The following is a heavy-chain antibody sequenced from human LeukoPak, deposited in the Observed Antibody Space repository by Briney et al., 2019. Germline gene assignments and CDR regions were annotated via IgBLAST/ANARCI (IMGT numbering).Heavy chain of an antibody. CDR2: MNPNSGNT. Sequence: ASVKVSCKASGYTFTSYDINWVRQATGQGLEWMGWMNPNSGNTGYAQKFQGRVTMTRNTSISTAYMELSSLRSEDTAVYYCAGTYSSGWQTYYYGMDVWGQGTTVTVSS. CDR1: GYTFTSYD. V-gene: IGHV1-8*01. J-gene: IGHJ6*02. D-gene: IGHD6-19*01. CDR3: AGTYSSGWQTYYYGMDV.